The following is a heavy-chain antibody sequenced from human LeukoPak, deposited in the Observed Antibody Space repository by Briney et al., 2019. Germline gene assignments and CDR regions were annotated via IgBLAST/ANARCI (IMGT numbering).Heavy chain of an antibody. D-gene: IGHD2-15*01. Sequence: GGSLRLSCAASGFTFSNYAMTWVRQAPGKGLEWVSTISGSDGSTYYADSVKGRFTISRDNSKNTLYLQMNSLRAEDTAVYYCAKNLRTSVAAYEYWGQGTLVTVSS. CDR3: AKNLRTSVAAYEY. CDR2: ISGSDGST. CDR1: GFTFSNYA. J-gene: IGHJ4*02. V-gene: IGHV3-23*01.